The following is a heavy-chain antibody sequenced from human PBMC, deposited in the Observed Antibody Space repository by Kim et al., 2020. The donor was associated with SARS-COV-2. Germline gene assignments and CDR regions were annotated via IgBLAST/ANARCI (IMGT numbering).Heavy chain of an antibody. D-gene: IGHD3-3*01. J-gene: IGHJ5*02. Sequence: SETLSLTCTVSGGSISSSSYYWGWIRQPPGKGLEWIGSIYYSGSTYYNPSLKSRVTISVDTSKNQFSLKLSSVTAADTAVYYCARQGYDFWSGQYNWFDPWGQGTLVTVSS. CDR3: ARQGYDFWSGQYNWFDP. CDR1: GGSISSSSYY. CDR2: IYYSGST. V-gene: IGHV4-39*01.